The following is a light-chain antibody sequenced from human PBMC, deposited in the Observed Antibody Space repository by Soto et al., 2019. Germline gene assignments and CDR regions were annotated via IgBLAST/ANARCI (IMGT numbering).Light chain of an antibody. CDR2: GAS. V-gene: IGKV3-20*01. CDR3: QHYGGSPLIS. CDR1: QSVTNNY. Sequence: EVVLTQSPGTLSLSLGERATLSCRASQSVTNNYLAWYQQQPGQVPRLLIYGASNRATGIPDRFSGSGSGTDFTLTIRRLEPEDFAVYYCQHYGGSPLISVGPGTRLDIK. J-gene: IGKJ5*01.